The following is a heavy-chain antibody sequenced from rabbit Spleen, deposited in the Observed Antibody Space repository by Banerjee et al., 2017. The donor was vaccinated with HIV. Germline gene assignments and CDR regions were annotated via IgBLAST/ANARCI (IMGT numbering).Heavy chain of an antibody. V-gene: IGHV1S43*01. D-gene: IGHD2-1*01. CDR2: IYSSGGAT. CDR3: ARGPLNGDFDAFNL. CDR1: GFSFSNNYW. J-gene: IGHJ4*01. Sequence: QEQLEESGGDLVKPGASLTLTCTASGFSFSNNYWICWVRQAPGKGLEWSACIYSSGGATWYATWVNGRFTISRSTSLNTVDLKMTSLTAADTATYFCARGPLNGDFDAFNLWGQGTLVTVS.